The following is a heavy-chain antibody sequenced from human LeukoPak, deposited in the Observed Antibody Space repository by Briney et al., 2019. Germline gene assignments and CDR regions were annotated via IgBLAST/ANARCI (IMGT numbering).Heavy chain of an antibody. Sequence: PSQTLSLTCTVSGGSISSGDYYWSWIRQPPGKGLEWIGYIYYSGSTYYNPSLKSRVTISVDTSKNQFSLKLSSVTAADTAVYYCARAEYDLQYPFDYWGQGTLVTVSS. CDR3: ARAEYDLQYPFDY. D-gene: IGHD2/OR15-2a*01. J-gene: IGHJ4*02. V-gene: IGHV4-30-4*01. CDR1: GGSISSGDYY. CDR2: IYYSGST.